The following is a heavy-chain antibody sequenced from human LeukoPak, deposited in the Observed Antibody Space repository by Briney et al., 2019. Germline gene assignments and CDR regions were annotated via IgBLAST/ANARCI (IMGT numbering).Heavy chain of an antibody. D-gene: IGHD2/OR15-2a*01. V-gene: IGHV1-18*01. CDR1: GNSFNTCG. CDR2: INVNT. J-gene: IGHJ5*02. Sequence: GASVKVSCKASGNSFNTCGISWLRQAPGQGLEWMGWINVNTKYARKFQGRVTMTTDTSTSTAYMELRSLRSDDTAVYFCARAPRCNTESCNSWFDPWGQGTLVTVSS. CDR3: ARAPRCNTESCNSWFDP.